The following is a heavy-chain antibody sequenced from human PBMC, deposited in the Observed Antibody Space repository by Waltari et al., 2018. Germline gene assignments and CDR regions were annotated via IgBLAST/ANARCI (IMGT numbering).Heavy chain of an antibody. Sequence: QVQLVQSGPEMKKPGASVKVSCKTSGYNFFAYGISWVRQAPGQGLEWMGYSTTYNGKAKYAEKFQGRLTLSTDTSTSTAYLEVRSLTPDDTAVYYCARDRIRKDFWGQGALVTVSS. J-gene: IGHJ4*02. CDR3: ARDRIRKDF. D-gene: IGHD3-10*01. CDR1: GYNFFAYG. V-gene: IGHV1-18*01. CDR2: STTYNGKA.